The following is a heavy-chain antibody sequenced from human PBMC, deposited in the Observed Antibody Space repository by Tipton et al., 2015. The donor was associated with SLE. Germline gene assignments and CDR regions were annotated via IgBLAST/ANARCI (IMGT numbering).Heavy chain of an antibody. CDR2: IYYSGST. CDR1: GGSLRSSSYY. D-gene: IGHD6-13*01. CDR3: ARLNRYSSHGVFDY. Sequence: TPSLTCTVSGGSLRSSSYYWGWIRQPPGKGVEGIGSIYYSGSTYYNPSLKSRVTISVDTSKNQFSLKLSSVIAADTAVYYCARLNRYSSHGVFDYWGQGTLVTVSS. J-gene: IGHJ4*02. V-gene: IGHV4-39*07.